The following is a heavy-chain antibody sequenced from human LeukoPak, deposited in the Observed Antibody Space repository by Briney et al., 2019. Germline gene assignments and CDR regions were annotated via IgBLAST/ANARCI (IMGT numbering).Heavy chain of an antibody. Sequence: GESLRLSCAASGFTFSTYWMTWVRQAPGKGLEWVAVIWSDATEKYYGDAVKGRFTISRDNSRNTLYLQMNSLRAEDTAVYYCAKDAQRGFDYSNSLEYWGQGTLVTVSS. CDR1: GFTFSTYW. CDR2: IWSDATEK. J-gene: IGHJ4*02. CDR3: AKDAQRGFDYSNSLEY. V-gene: IGHV3-33*06. D-gene: IGHD4-11*01.